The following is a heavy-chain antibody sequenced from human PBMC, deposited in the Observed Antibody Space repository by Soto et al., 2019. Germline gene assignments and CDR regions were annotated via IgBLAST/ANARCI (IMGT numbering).Heavy chain of an antibody. Sequence: GGSLRLSCAASGFTFSSYGMHWVRQAPGKGLEWVANIKPDGSTKQYVDSVKGRFTISRDNAKNSLYLEMDSLRVEDTAVYYCAREGLDSTGYDYWGQGILVTVSS. CDR1: GFTFSSYG. CDR3: AREGLDSTGYDY. D-gene: IGHD2-15*01. CDR2: IKPDGSTK. J-gene: IGHJ4*01. V-gene: IGHV3-7*01.